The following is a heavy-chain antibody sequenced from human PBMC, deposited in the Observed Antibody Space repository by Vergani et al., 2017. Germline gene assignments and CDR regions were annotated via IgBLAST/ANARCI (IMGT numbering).Heavy chain of an antibody. CDR2: INHSGST. CDR3: ASERRDGYNPFDT. Sequence: QVQLQQWGAGLLKPSETLSLTCAVYGGSFSGYYWSWIRQPPGKGLEWIGEINHSGSTNYNPSLKSRVTISVDTSKNQFSLKLSSVTAADTAVYYCASERRDGYNPFDTWGQGTLVTVSS. J-gene: IGHJ4*02. D-gene: IGHD5-24*01. V-gene: IGHV4-34*01. CDR1: GGSFSGYY.